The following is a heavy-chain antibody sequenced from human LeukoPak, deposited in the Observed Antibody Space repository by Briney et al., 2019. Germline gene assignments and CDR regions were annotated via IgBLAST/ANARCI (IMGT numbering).Heavy chain of an antibody. CDR1: GGTFSSYA. Sequence: SEKVSCKASGGTFSSYAISWVRQAPGQGLEWMGGIIPIFGTANYAQKFQGRVTITADESTSTTYMELSSLRSEDTAVYYCASPRYCSSTSCYSWYDYWGQGTLVTVSS. CDR2: IIPIFGTA. V-gene: IGHV1-69*13. J-gene: IGHJ4*02. D-gene: IGHD2-2*01. CDR3: ASPRYCSSTSCYSWYDY.